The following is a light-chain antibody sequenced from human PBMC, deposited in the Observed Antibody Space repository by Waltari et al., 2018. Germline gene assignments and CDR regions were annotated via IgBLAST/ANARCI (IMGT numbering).Light chain of an antibody. CDR3: QQYGSSRAT. V-gene: IGKV3-20*01. J-gene: IGKJ1*01. CDR1: QRVSSSY. Sequence: EIVLTQSPGTLSLSPGEGATLSCRASQRVSSSYLAWYQQKPGQAPRLLIYGASSRATGIPDRFSGSGSGTDFTLTISRLEPEDFAVYYCQQYGSSRATFGQGTKVEIK. CDR2: GAS.